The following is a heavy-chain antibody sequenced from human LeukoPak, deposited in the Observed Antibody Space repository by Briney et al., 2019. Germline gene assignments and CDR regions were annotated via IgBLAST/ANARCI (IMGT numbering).Heavy chain of an antibody. J-gene: IGHJ5*02. CDR1: GYTFTGYY. CDR2: INPNTGDT. D-gene: IGHD6-6*01. CDR3: AISTSYGSFAGFDP. Sequence: ASVKVSCKASGYTFTGYYMHWVRQAPGQGLEWMGWINPNTGDTNDAQKFQGSVTMTRDTSISAAYMARSRLRSDDTAVYYCAISTSYGSFAGFDPWGQGTLVTVSS. V-gene: IGHV1-2*02.